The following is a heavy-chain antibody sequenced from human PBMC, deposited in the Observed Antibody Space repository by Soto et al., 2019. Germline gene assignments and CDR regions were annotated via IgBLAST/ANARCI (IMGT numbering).Heavy chain of an antibody. Sequence: EVQLVESGGGLVQPGGSLRLSCAASGFIFSSYWMHWVRQAPGKGLVWVSRLHSDGSTTSYADAVKGRFTISRDNAKNKLYLQINSLRGEDTGVFYCARELPTAIRGGYYYSYGMDVWGQGTTVTVSS. CDR3: ARELPTAIRGGYYYSYGMDV. J-gene: IGHJ6*02. D-gene: IGHD2-2*02. CDR1: GFIFSSYW. CDR2: LHSDGSTT. V-gene: IGHV3-74*01.